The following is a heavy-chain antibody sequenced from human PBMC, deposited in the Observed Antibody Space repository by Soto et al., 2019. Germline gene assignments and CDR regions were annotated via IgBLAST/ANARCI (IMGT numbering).Heavy chain of an antibody. V-gene: IGHV4-59*08. CDR1: GVSISSYY. CDR3: ARHGAAGKKFGESKDTQYYYYYYMDV. J-gene: IGHJ6*03. Sequence: SETLSLTCTVSGVSISSYYWSWIRQPPGKGLEWIGYIYYSGSTNYNPSLKSRVTISVDTSKNQFSLKLSSVTAADTAVYYCARHGAAGKKFGESKDTQYYYYYYMDVWGKGTTVTVSS. CDR2: IYYSGST. D-gene: IGHD3-10*01.